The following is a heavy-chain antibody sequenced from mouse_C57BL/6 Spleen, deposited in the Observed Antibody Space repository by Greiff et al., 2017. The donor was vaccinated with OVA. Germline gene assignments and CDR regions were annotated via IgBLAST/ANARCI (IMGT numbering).Heavy chain of an antibody. CDR1: GYTFTSYW. CDR3: ARRGYYYGSSYGGAMDY. D-gene: IGHD1-1*01. V-gene: IGHV1-50*01. CDR2: IDPSDSYN. Sequence: VQLQQPGAELVKPGASVKLSCKASGYTFTSYWMQWVKQRPGQGLEWIGEIDPSDSYNNYNQKFKGKATLTVDTSSSTAYMQLSSLTSEDSAVYYCARRGYYYGSSYGGAMDYWGQGTSVTVSS. J-gene: IGHJ4*01.